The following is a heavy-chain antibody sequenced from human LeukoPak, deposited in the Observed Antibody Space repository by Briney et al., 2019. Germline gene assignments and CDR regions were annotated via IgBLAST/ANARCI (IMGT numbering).Heavy chain of an antibody. CDR1: GFTFSTYW. D-gene: IGHD4-17*01. J-gene: IGHJ4*02. CDR3: ARAPYGENY. V-gene: IGHV3-7*01. Sequence: PGGSLRLSCAASGFTFSTYWMIWVRQAPGKGLEWVANIKEDGSEKYYVDSVKGRFTISRDSAKNSLYLQMNRLRVEDTAVYYCARAPYGENYWGQGTLVTVSS. CDR2: IKEDGSEK.